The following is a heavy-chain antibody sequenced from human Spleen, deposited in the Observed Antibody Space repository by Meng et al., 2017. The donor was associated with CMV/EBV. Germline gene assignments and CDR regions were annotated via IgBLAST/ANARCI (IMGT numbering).Heavy chain of an antibody. V-gene: IGHV3-20*04. CDR1: GFIFDDYG. D-gene: IGHD2-2*02. J-gene: IGHJ1*01. CDR3: ARAGRGTIVVVPAAIPNSRYFQH. CDR2: INWNGSSA. Sequence: GGSLRLSCAASGFIFDDYGMNWVRQAPGKGLEWVSGINWNGSSAGYADSVKGRFSISRDNAKNSLYLQLNSLRADDTALYYFARAGRGTIVVVPAAIPNSRYFQHWGQGTLVTVSS.